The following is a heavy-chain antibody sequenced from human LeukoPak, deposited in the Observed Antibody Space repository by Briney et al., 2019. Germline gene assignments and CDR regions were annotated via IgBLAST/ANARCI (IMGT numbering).Heavy chain of an antibody. D-gene: IGHD6-6*01. V-gene: IGHV3-30*02. CDR1: GFTFSSYG. CDR3: AKDLLVPWFLSPDSSSSLGLDY. CDR2: IHYDGSNK. J-gene: IGHJ4*02. Sequence: PGGSLRLSCVASGFTFSSYGIHWVRQAPGKGLEWVAFIHYDGSNKYYADSVKGRFTISRDNSKNTLYLQMNSLRAEDTAVYYCAKDLLVPWFLSPDSSSSLGLDYWGQGTLVTVSS.